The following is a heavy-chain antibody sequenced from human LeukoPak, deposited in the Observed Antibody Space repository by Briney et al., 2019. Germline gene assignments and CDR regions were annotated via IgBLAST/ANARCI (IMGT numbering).Heavy chain of an antibody. V-gene: IGHV4-4*07. J-gene: IGHJ6*03. CDR2: IYTSGST. Sequence: SETLSLTRTVSGGSISSYYWSWIRQPAGKGLEWIGRIYTSGSTNYNPSLKSRVTMSVDTSKNQFSLKLSSVTAADTAVYYCAREGNPAAITAIMDVWGKGTTVTVSS. CDR3: AREGNPAAITAIMDV. D-gene: IGHD2-2*01. CDR1: GGSISSYY.